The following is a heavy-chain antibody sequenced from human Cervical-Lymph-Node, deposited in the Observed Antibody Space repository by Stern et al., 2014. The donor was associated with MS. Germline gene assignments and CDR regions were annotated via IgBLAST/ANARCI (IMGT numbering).Heavy chain of an antibody. V-gene: IGHV3-64*01. CDR2: ISSNGGIT. CDR3: ARGVTYCGGDCYGWYFDL. D-gene: IGHD2-21*02. CDR1: GFTFSSDA. Sequence: EVQLVESGGGLVQPGGSLCLSCAASGFTFSSDAMHWVRHAPAKGMEYDSVISSNGGITYYANSVKGRCTISRANSKNTLYLHMGSLRVEDMAVYYCARGVTYCGGDCYGWYFDLWGRGTLVTVSS. J-gene: IGHJ2*01.